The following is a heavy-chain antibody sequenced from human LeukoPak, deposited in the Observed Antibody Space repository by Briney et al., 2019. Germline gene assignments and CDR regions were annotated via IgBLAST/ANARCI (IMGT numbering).Heavy chain of an antibody. CDR2: INPDSGGT. V-gene: IGHV1-2*02. J-gene: IGHJ4*02. CDR3: ARLGYDSSGYRLGG. Sequence: ASVKVSCKTSGYTFTGYFIHWVRQAPGQGLEWMGWINPDSGGTKYAQNFQGRVTMTRDTSISTAYMELSRLSSDDTAVYSCARLGYDSSGYRLGGWGQGTLVTVSS. CDR1: GYTFTGYF. D-gene: IGHD3-22*01.